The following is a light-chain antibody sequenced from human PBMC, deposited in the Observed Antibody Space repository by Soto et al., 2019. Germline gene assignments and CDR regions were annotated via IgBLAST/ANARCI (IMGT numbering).Light chain of an antibody. CDR2: DVS. CDR1: SSDVGGYNY. CDR3: SSYTSSSTPVV. V-gene: IGLV2-14*01. J-gene: IGLJ2*01. Sequence: QSVLTQPASVSGSPGQSITISCTGTSSDVGGYNYVSWYQQHPGKAPKFLIYDVSNRPSGVSNRFSGSKSGNTASLTISGLQAEDEGDYYCSSYTSSSTPVVFGGGTKVTVL.